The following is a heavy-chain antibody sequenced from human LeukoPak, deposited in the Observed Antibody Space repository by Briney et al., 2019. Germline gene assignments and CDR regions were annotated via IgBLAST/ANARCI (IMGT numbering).Heavy chain of an antibody. CDR2: IIPIFGTA. V-gene: IGHV1-69*05. D-gene: IGHD6-19*01. Sequence: GASVKVSCKASGGTFSSYAISWVRQAPGQGLEWMGRIIPIFGTANYAQKFQGRVTITTDESTSTAYMELSSLRSEDTAVYYYARDNRIAVAGSWFDPWGQGTLVTVSS. J-gene: IGHJ5*02. CDR3: ARDNRIAVAGSWFDP. CDR1: GGTFSSYA.